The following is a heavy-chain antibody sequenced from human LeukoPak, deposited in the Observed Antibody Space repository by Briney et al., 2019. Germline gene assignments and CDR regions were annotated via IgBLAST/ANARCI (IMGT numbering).Heavy chain of an antibody. Sequence: ASVKVSCKASGYTFTSYAMNWVRQAPGQGLEWMGWINAGNGHTKYSQKFQGRVTITRDTSASTAYMELSSLTAEDTAVYYCARAGYCSGGSCYTFDYWGQGTLVTVSS. CDR2: INAGNGHT. CDR3: ARAGYCSGGSCYTFDY. J-gene: IGHJ4*02. D-gene: IGHD2-15*01. CDR1: GYTFTSYA. V-gene: IGHV1-3*01.